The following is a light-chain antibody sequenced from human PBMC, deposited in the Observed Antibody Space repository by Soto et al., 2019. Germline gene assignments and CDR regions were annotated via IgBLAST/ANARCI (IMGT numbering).Light chain of an antibody. V-gene: IGKV3-20*01. Sequence: ELVLTQSPAPLSLSPGERAPLSCRRSQNVANYFDWYQQQPGPAPRPLIYGASSRATGIPDRFSGSGSGTDFTLTISRLEPEDFAVSSCQQHGSSPRITFGPGTKVDIK. J-gene: IGKJ3*01. CDR3: QQHGSSPRIT. CDR2: GAS. CDR1: QNVANY.